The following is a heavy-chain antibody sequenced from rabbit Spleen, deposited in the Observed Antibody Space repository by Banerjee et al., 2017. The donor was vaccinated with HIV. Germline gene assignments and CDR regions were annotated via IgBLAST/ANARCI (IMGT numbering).Heavy chain of an antibody. Sequence: QSLEESGGDLVKPGASLTLTCTASGFSFSSGYDMCWVRQAPGKGLEWIGYIDPLFGITYYANWVNGRFSISRENAQNTVFLQMTSLTAADTATYFCASDIYGYGGFSLWGQGTLVTVS. J-gene: IGHJ4*01. CDR3: ASDIYGYGGFSL. CDR2: IDPLFGIT. D-gene: IGHD6-1*01. CDR1: GFSFSSGYD. V-gene: IGHV1S40*01.